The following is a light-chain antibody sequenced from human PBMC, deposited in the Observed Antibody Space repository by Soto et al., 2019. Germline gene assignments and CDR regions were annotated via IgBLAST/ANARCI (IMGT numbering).Light chain of an antibody. V-gene: IGLV1-47*01. J-gene: IGLJ3*02. CDR2: RNN. Sequence: QSVLTQPPSASGTPGQRVTISCSGSSSNIGINYVYWYQQFPGTAPKLLMYRNNQRPSGVPDRFSGSKSGTAASLAISGLRSEDEADYYCSSNTPTWVFGTGTKLTVL. CDR3: SSNTPTWV. CDR1: SSNIGINY.